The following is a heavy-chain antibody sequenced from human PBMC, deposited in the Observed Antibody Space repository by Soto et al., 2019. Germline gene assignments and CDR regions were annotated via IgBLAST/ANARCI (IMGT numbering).Heavy chain of an antibody. Sequence: EVQLVESGGDLVQPGGSLRLSCAASGFTFSTYWMHWVRQVPGKGPEWVSRMSSDGSSTAYADSVRGRFIISSDNAKNTLYLQMSSLRVDDTAVYYCARGTVRDHDFGDHWGLGTLVAVSS. V-gene: IGHV3-74*03. CDR3: ARGTVRDHDFGDH. D-gene: IGHD4-17*01. CDR1: GFTFSTYW. CDR2: MSSDGSST. J-gene: IGHJ4*02.